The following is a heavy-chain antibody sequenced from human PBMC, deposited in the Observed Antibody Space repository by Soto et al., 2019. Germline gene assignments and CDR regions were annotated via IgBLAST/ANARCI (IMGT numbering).Heavy chain of an antibody. J-gene: IGHJ6*02. CDR2: INSDGSST. D-gene: IGHD3-3*01. V-gene: IGHV3-74*01. CDR3: ARDYYDFQPDYYYYGMDV. CDR1: GFTFSSYW. Sequence: EGSLRLSCAASGFTFSSYWMHWVRQAPGKGLVWVSRINSDGSSTSYADSVKGRFTISRDNAKNTLYLQMNSLRAEDTAVYYCARDYYDFQPDYYYYGMDVWGQGTTVTVSS.